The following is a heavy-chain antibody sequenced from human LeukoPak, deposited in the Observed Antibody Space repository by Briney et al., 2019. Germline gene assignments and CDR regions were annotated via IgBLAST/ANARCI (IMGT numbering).Heavy chain of an antibody. D-gene: IGHD5-18*01. J-gene: IGHJ4*02. V-gene: IGHV3-30*18. CDR1: GFTFSSYG. Sequence: GGSLRLSCAASGFTFSSYGMHWVRQAPGKGLEWVAVISCDGSSKNYADSVKGRFTISRDNSKNTLYLQMNSLRAEDTAVYYCAKPPPRIQLCLTFDYWGQGTLVTVSS. CDR2: ISCDGSSK. CDR3: AKPPPRIQLCLTFDY.